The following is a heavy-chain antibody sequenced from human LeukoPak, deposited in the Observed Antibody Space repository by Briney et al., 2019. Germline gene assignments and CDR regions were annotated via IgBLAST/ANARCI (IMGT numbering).Heavy chain of an antibody. CDR2: IWYGGSNK. V-gene: IGHV3-30*02. CDR1: GSTFSSYG. CDR3: AKDYTPTVSGYYMDV. D-gene: IGHD4-17*01. J-gene: IGHJ6*03. Sequence: GGSLRLSCAASGSTFSSYGMHWVRQAPGKGLEWVAVIWYGGSNKYYADSVKGRFTISRDNSKNALYLQMNSLRAEDTAVYYCAKDYTPTVSGYYMDVWGKGTTVTVSS.